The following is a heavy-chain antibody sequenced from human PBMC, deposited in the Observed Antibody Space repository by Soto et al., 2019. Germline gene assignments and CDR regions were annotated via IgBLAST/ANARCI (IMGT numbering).Heavy chain of an antibody. Sequence: ASVKVSCKASGYTFTSYYIHWVRLAPGQELEWMGWADPNSGGTNYAQKFQGWVTMTRDTSISTAYMELSRLRSDDTAVYYCARGGYCISTTCPDAFDIWGQGTMVTVSS. V-gene: IGHV1-2*04. D-gene: IGHD2-2*01. J-gene: IGHJ3*02. CDR3: ARGGYCISTTCPDAFDI. CDR2: ADPNSGGT. CDR1: GYTFTSYY.